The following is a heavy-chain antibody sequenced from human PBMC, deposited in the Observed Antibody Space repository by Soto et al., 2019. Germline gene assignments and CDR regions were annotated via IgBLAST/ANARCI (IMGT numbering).Heavy chain of an antibody. D-gene: IGHD7-27*01. CDR3: ASGIVTGDLDAFDI. V-gene: IGHV1-2*04. Sequence: ASVKVSCKASGYTFTGYYMHWVRQAPGQGLEWMGWINPNSGGTNYAQKFQGWVTMTRDTSISTAYMELSRLRSDDTAVYYCASGIVTGDLDAFDIWGQGTMVTVSS. CDR2: INPNSGGT. J-gene: IGHJ3*02. CDR1: GYTFTGYY.